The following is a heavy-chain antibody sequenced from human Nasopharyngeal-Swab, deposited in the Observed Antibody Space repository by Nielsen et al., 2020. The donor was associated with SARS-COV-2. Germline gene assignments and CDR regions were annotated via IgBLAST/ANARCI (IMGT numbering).Heavy chain of an antibody. V-gene: IGHV5-51*01. CDR3: RGPEGGATSFKYYFQNGMDV. J-gene: IGHJ6*02. CDR1: GYSFTSYW. D-gene: IGHD3-10*01. Sequence: GESLKISCQGSGYSFTSYWIAWVRQMPGKGLEWMGVSYPRDSDARYSPSFQRQVTISADKSIRTAYLQWSRLKASDTAIYYCRGPEGGATSFKYYFQNGMDVWGQGTMVTVPS. CDR2: SYPRDSDA.